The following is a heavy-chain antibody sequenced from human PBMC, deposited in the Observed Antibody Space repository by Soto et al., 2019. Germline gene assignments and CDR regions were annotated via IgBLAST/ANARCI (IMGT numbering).Heavy chain of an antibody. CDR3: AKEQYSSSWQSPHYYGMDV. CDR1: GFTFSSYG. Sequence: GGSLRLSCAASGFTFSSYGMHWVRQAPGKGLEWVAVISYDGSNKYYADSVKGRFTISRDNSKNTLYLQMNSLRAEDTAVYYCAKEQYSSSWQSPHYYGMDVWGQGTTVTVSS. CDR2: ISYDGSNK. J-gene: IGHJ6*02. D-gene: IGHD6-13*01. V-gene: IGHV3-30*18.